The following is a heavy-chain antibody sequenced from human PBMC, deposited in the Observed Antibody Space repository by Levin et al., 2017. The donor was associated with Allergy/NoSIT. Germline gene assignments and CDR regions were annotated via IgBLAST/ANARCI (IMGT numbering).Heavy chain of an antibody. V-gene: IGHV3-64*01. CDR2: VYGDGTTT. Sequence: GESLKISCAASGFTFSRYTMHWVRQAPGKGLEFISAVYGDGTTTYDASSLKDRFTISRDNPKNTLYLQLDSLRAEDTAVYYCTRELVGATEFDYWGQGTLVTVSS. CDR3: TRELVGATEFDY. D-gene: IGHD1-26*01. CDR1: GFTFSRYT. J-gene: IGHJ4*02.